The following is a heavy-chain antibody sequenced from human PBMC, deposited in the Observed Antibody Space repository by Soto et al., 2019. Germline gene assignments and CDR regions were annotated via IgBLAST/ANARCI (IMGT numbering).Heavy chain of an antibody. Sequence: QITLKESGPPLVKPTQTLTLTCTFSGFSLSTSGVGVGWIRQPPGKALEWLALIYWNDDKRYSPSLKSRLTITKDTSKNQVVLTMTNMDPVDTDTYYWAHRGIVVVVAATPGENWFDPWGQGTLDTVSS. CDR2: IYWNDDK. CDR1: GFSLSTSGVG. D-gene: IGHD2-15*01. V-gene: IGHV2-5*01. CDR3: AHRGIVVVVAATPGENWFDP. J-gene: IGHJ5*02.